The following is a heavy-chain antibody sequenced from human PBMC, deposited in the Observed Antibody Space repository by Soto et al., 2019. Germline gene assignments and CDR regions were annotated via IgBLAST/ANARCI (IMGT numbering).Heavy chain of an antibody. J-gene: IGHJ5*02. CDR3: ARVSGYCISTSCYVNWFDP. CDR1: GGSISSGGYY. Sequence: SETLSLTCTVSGGSISSGGYYWSWIRQHPGKGLEWIGYIYYSGSTYYNPSLKSRVTISVDMSKNQFSLKLSSVTAADTAVYYCARVSGYCISTSCYVNWFDPWGQGTLVTVS. V-gene: IGHV4-31*03. D-gene: IGHD2-2*03. CDR2: IYYSGST.